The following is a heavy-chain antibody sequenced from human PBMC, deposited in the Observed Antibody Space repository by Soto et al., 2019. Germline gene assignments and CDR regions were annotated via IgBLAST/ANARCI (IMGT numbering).Heavy chain of an antibody. D-gene: IGHD5-18*01. CDR3: ARYEGVDTAMPDDY. Sequence: QVQLVESGGGLVKPGGSLRLSCAASGFTFSDYYMSWIRQAPGKGLEWVSYISSSSSYTNYADSVKGRFTISRDNAKNSLYLQMNSLRAEDTAVYYCARYEGVDTAMPDDYWGQGTLVTVSS. CDR1: GFTFSDYY. CDR2: ISSSSSYT. J-gene: IGHJ4*02. V-gene: IGHV3-11*06.